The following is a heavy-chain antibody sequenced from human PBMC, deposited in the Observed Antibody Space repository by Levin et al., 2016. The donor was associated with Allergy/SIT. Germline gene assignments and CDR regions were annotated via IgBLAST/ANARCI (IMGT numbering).Heavy chain of an antibody. V-gene: IGHV3-30-3*01. CDR3: ARDLRGQLWLGSSYYYYGMDV. D-gene: IGHD5-18*01. Sequence: VRQMPGKGLEWVAVISYDGSNKYYADSVKGRFTISRDNSKNTLYLQMNSLRAEDTAVYYCARDLRGQLWLGSSYYYYGMDVWGQGTTVTVSS. CDR2: ISYDGSNK. J-gene: IGHJ6*02.